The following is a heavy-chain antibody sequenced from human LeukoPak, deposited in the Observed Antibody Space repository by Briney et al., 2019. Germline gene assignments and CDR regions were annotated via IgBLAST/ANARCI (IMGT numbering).Heavy chain of an antibody. D-gene: IGHD3-3*01. Sequence: GGSLRLSCAASGFSFSDYGMHWVRQAPGKGPEWVAVISYHGRNEYYADSVKGRFTISRDNSKNTLYLQMNSLRAEDTAVYYCAKDQLLFGVVIIPSIFDYWGQGTLVTVSS. CDR3: AKDQLLFGVVIIPSIFDY. CDR1: GFSFSDYG. V-gene: IGHV3-30*18. CDR2: ISYHGRNE. J-gene: IGHJ4*02.